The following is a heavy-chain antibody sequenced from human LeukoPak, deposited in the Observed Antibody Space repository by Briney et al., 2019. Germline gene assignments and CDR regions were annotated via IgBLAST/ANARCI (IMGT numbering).Heavy chain of an antibody. CDR3: ARDLYSSRTNDAFVI. CDR1: GGSITSYY. V-gene: IGHV4-59*12. CDR2: MYYSGST. Sequence: SETLSLTCSVSGGSITSYYWNWIRQPPGKGLEWIGHMYYSGSTNYNPSLKSRVTISVDTSKNQFSLKLSSVTAADTAVYYCARDLYSSRTNDAFVIWGQGTMVTVSS. J-gene: IGHJ3*02. D-gene: IGHD6-13*01.